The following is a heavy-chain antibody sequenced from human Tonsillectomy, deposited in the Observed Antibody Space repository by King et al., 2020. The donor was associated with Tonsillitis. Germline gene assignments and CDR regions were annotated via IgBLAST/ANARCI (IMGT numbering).Heavy chain of an antibody. D-gene: IGHD3-10*01. Sequence: VQLVESGGGVVQPGRSLRLSCAASGFTFSNYGMYWVRQAPGKGLEWVAVIWSDGSNKYYADSVKGRFTISRDNFMNTLYLQMNSLRAEDTAVYFCARGRRWFGELLYIDSWGQGALVTVSS. V-gene: IGHV3-33*01. CDR3: ARGRRWFGELLYIDS. J-gene: IGHJ4*02. CDR2: IWSDGSNK. CDR1: GFTFSNYG.